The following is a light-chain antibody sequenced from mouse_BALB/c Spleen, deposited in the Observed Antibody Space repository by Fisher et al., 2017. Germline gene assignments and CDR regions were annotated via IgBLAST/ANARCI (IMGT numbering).Light chain of an antibody. V-gene: IGKV4-59*01. CDR2: DTS. J-gene: IGKJ1*01. CDR1: SSVSY. CDR3: QQYSGYPLT. Sequence: IVMTQTTAIMSASPGEKVTMTCSASSSVSYMHWYQQKSGTSPKRWIYDTSNLASGVPARFSGSGSGTFYSLTISSVEAEDAATYYCQQYSGYPLTFGGGTKLEIK.